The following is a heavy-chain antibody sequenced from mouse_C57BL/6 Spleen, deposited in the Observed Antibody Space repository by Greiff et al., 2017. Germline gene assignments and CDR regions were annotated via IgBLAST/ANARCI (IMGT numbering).Heavy chain of an antibody. D-gene: IGHD1-1*01. Sequence: VQLKESGPELVKPGASVKISCKASGYSFTGYYMNWVKQSPEKSLEWIGEINPSTGGTTYNQKFKAKATLTVDTSSSTAYMQLKGLTSEDSAVXYCARPGDYYGSEGFDYWGQGTTLTVSS. CDR2: INPSTGGT. CDR1: GYSFTGYY. CDR3: ARPGDYYGSEGFDY. V-gene: IGHV1-42*01. J-gene: IGHJ2*01.